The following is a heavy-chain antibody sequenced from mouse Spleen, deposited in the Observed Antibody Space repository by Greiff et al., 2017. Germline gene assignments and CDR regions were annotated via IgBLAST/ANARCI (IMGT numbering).Heavy chain of an antibody. Sequence: DVKLVESGPGLVKPSQSLSLTCSVTGYSITSGYYWNWIRQFPGNKLEWMGYISYDGSNNYNPSLKNRISITRDTSKNQFFLKLNSVTTEDTATYYCARDYGDYAWFAYWGQGTLVTVSA. J-gene: IGHJ3*01. CDR1: GYSITSGYY. V-gene: IGHV3-6*01. D-gene: IGHD2-13*01. CDR2: ISYDGSN. CDR3: ARDYGDYAWFAY.